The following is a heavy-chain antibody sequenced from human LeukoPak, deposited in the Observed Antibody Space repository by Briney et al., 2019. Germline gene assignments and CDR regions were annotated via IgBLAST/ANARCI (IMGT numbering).Heavy chain of an antibody. CDR1: GGSISSSSYY. J-gene: IGHJ5*02. Sequence: PSETLSLTCTVSGGSISSSSYYWGWIRQPPGKGLEWIGRIYYSGSTYYNPSLKSRVTISADTSKNQFSLKLSSVTAADTAVYYCARIWVPLPLPFKQWLVKGWFDPWGQGTLVTVSS. CDR3: ARIWVPLPLPFKQWLVKGWFDP. D-gene: IGHD6-19*01. CDR2: IYYSGST. V-gene: IGHV4-39*07.